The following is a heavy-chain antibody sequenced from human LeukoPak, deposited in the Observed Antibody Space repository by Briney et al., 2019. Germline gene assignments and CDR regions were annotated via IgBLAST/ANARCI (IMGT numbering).Heavy chain of an antibody. Sequence: GGSLRLSCAASGFTFSDYYMNWVRQAPGKGLEWVSVIYSGGSTYYADSVKGRFTISRDNSKNTLYLQMNSLRAEDTAVYYCARGANYFDYWGQGTLVTVSS. J-gene: IGHJ4*02. CDR3: ARGANYFDY. CDR2: IYSGGST. V-gene: IGHV3-53*01. CDR1: GFTFSDYY.